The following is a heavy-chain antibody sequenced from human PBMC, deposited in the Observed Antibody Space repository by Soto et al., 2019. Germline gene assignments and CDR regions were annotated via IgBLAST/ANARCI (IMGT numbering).Heavy chain of an antibody. CDR3: TRDVRDIVVVVAATEGGMDV. J-gene: IGHJ6*02. Sequence: QVQLVESGGGVVQPGRSLRLSCAASGFTFSSYGMHWVRQAPGKGLEWVAVIWYDGSNKYYANSVKGRFTISRDNSKNTLYLQMNSLRAEDTAVYYCTRDVRDIVVVVAATEGGMDVWGQGTTVTVSS. D-gene: IGHD2-15*01. CDR1: GFTFSSYG. CDR2: IWYDGSNK. V-gene: IGHV3-33*01.